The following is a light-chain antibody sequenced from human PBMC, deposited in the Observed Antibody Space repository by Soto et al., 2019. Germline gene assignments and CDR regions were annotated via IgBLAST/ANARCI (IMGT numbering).Light chain of an antibody. CDR3: LHRMNWPLT. V-gene: IGKV3-11*01. CDR2: DAS. CDR1: QSVSSY. J-gene: IGKJ5*01. Sequence: EIVLTQSPAPPALSPGERATLSCRASQSVSSYLAWYQQKPGQAPRLLIYDASNRATGIPARFSGSGSGTDFTLTISSLEPEDFGVYYCLHRMNWPLTFGQGTRLEIK.